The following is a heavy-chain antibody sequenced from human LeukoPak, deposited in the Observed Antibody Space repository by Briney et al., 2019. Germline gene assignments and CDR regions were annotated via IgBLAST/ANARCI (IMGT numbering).Heavy chain of an antibody. CDR1: GGSISSYY. J-gene: IGHJ4*02. Sequence: SETLSLTCTVSGGSISSYYWSWIRQPPGKGLEWIGYIYYSGSTNYNPSLKSRVTISVDTSKNQFSLKLSSVTAADTAVYYCARERDSSGYYNYYFDYWGQGTLVTVSS. D-gene: IGHD3-22*01. CDR3: ARERDSSGYYNYYFDY. V-gene: IGHV4-59*12. CDR2: IYYSGST.